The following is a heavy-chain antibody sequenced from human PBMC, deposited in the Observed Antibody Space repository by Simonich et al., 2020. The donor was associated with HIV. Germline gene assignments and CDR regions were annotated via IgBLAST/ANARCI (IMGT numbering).Heavy chain of an antibody. Sequence: QVQLVESGGGVVQPGRSLRLSCAASGFTFSSYGMHWVRQAPGKGLEGVEVIWYDGSNKYYAESVKGRFTISRDNSKNTLYLQMNSLRAEDTAMYYCAKDIQFLEFFDHWGQGTLVTVSS. J-gene: IGHJ4*02. CDR1: GFTFSSYG. CDR2: IWYDGSNK. CDR3: AKDIQFLEFFDH. V-gene: IGHV3-30*18. D-gene: IGHD3-3*01.